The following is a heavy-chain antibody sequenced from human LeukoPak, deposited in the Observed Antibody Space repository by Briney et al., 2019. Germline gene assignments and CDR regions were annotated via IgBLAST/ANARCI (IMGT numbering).Heavy chain of an antibody. Sequence: PGGSLRLSCAASGFTFSSYSMNWVRQAPGKGLEWVSSISSSSSYIYYADSVKGRFTISRDNAKNSLYLQMNSLRAEDTAVYYCVRDSVGSSCFDYWGQGTLVTVSS. V-gene: IGHV3-21*01. CDR3: VRDSVGSSCFDY. CDR1: GFTFSSYS. J-gene: IGHJ4*02. CDR2: ISSSSSYI. D-gene: IGHD6-13*01.